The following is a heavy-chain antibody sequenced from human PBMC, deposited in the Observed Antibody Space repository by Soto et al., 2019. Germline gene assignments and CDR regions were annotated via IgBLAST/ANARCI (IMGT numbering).Heavy chain of an antibody. CDR3: AKDQLYEKPRGVDY. J-gene: IGHJ4*02. CDR1: GFTFSSYG. V-gene: IGHV3-30*18. CDR2: ISYDGSNK. Sequence: HPGGSLRLSCAASGFTFSSYGMHWVRQAPGKGLEWVAVISYDGSNKYYADSMKGRFTISRDNSKNTLYLQMNSLRAEDTAVYYCAKDQLYEKPRGVDYWGQGTLVTVSS. D-gene: IGHD3-10*01.